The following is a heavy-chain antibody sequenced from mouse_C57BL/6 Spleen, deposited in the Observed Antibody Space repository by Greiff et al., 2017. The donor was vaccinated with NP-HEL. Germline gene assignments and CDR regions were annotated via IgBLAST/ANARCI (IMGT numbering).Heavy chain of an antibody. CDR2: IHPNSGST. J-gene: IGHJ4*01. CDR1: GYTFTSSW. Sequence: QVQLQQPGAELVKPGASVKLSCKASGYTFTSSWMHWVKQRPGQGLEWIGMIHPNSGSTNYNEKFKSKATLTVGKSSSTAYMQLSSLTSEDSAVYYCARSCQLGGNYLYAMDYWGQGTSVTVSS. D-gene: IGHD2-1*01. V-gene: IGHV1-64*01. CDR3: ARSCQLGGNYLYAMDY.